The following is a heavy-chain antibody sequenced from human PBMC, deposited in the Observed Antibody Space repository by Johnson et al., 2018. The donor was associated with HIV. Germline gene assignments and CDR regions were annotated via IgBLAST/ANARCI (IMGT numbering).Heavy chain of an antibody. D-gene: IGHD6-13*01. CDR1: GFTFSSYG. Sequence: QVQLVESGGGVVQPGGSLRLSCAASGFTFSSYGMHWVRQAPGKGLEWVAFIRYDGSNKYYADSVKGRVTISRDNSKNTLYLQMNSLRAEDTAVYYCAKVIGAAGLDAFDIWGQGTMVTVSS. CDR2: IRYDGSNK. V-gene: IGHV3-30*02. CDR3: AKVIGAAGLDAFDI. J-gene: IGHJ3*02.